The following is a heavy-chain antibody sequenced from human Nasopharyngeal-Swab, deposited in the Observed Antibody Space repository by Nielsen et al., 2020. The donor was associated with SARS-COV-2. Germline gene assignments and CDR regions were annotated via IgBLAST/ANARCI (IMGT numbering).Heavy chain of an antibody. J-gene: IGHJ4*02. D-gene: IGHD3-10*01. CDR2: IKQDGSEK. Sequence: GGSLRLSCAASGLTFSSYWLSWVRQAPGKGLEWVANIKQDGSEKYYVDSVKGRFTISSDNAKNSLYLQMNSLRAEDTAVYYCARGGRSRILWFGELLLVYWGQGTLVTVSS. CDR3: ARGGRSRILWFGELLLVY. V-gene: IGHV3-7*01. CDR1: GLTFSSYW.